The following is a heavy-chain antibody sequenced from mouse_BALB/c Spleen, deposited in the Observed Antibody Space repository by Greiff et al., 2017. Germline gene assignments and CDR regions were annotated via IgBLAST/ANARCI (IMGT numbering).Heavy chain of an antibody. V-gene: IGHV1-77*01. Sequence: VQLQQSGAELARPGASVKLSCKASGYTFTDYYINWVQQRTGQGLEWIGEIYPGSGNTYYNEKFKGKATLTADKSSSTAYMQLSSLTSEDSAVYICARSMGYWGQGTTVTVSA. J-gene: IGHJ2*01. CDR3: ARSMGY. D-gene: IGHD2-3*01. CDR1: GYTFTDYY. CDR2: IYPGSGNT.